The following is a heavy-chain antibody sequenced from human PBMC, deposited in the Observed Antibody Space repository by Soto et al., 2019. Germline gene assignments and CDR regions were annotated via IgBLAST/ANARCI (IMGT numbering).Heavy chain of an antibody. CDR2: ISYDGSNK. CDR1: GFTFSSYG. V-gene: IGHV3-30*18. Sequence: PGGSLRLSCAASGFTFSSYGMHWVRQAPGKGLEWVAVISYDGSNKYYADSVKGRFTISRDNSKNALYLQMNSLRAEDTAVYYCAKDPGYCSSTSCYTVGYFDYWGQGTLVTVSS. CDR3: AKDPGYCSSTSCYTVGYFDY. J-gene: IGHJ4*02. D-gene: IGHD2-2*02.